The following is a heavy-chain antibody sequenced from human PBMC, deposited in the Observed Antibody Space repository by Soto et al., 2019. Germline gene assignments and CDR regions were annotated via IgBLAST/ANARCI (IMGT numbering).Heavy chain of an antibody. V-gene: IGHV1-18*01. CDR2: ISAYNGNT. CDR1: GYTFNSYG. CDR3: ARLHVGYPMPDY. Sequence: ASVKVSRKASGYTFNSYGISWVRQAPGQGLEWMGWISAYNGNTNYAQKLQGRVTMTTDTSTSTAYMELRSLRSDDTAVYYCARLHVGYPMPDYWGQGTLVTVSS. D-gene: IGHD2-15*01. J-gene: IGHJ4*02.